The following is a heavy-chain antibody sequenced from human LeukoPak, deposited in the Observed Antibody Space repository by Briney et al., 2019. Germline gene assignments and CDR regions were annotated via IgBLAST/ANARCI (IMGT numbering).Heavy chain of an antibody. CDR1: GYTFTSYY. V-gene: IGHV1-46*01. Sequence: GESLKISCKGSGYTFTSYYMHWVRQAPGQGLEWMGIINPSGGSTNYAQKFQGRVTMTRDTSTSTVYMDLSSLRSEDTAMYYCATSRGELSPSTNWGQGTLVTVSS. CDR3: ATSRGELSPSTN. J-gene: IGHJ4*02. D-gene: IGHD3-16*02. CDR2: INPSGGST.